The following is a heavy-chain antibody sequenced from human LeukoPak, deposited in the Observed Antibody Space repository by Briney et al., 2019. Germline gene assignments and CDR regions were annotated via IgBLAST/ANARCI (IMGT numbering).Heavy chain of an antibody. D-gene: IGHD2-2*01. CDR2: IIPIFGTA. V-gene: IGHV1-69*13. Sequence: GASVKVSCKASGGTFSSYAISWVRQAPGQGLEWMGGIIPIFGTANYAQKFQGRVTITADESTSTAYMELSSLRSEDTAVYYCARDSGNIVVVPAAISERWFDPWGQGTLVTVSS. J-gene: IGHJ5*02. CDR1: GGTFSSYA. CDR3: ARDSGNIVVVPAAISERWFDP.